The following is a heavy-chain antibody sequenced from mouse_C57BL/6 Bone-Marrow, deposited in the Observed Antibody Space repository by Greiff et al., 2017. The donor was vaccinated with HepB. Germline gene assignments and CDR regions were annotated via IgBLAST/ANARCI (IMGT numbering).Heavy chain of an antibody. V-gene: IGHV1-81*01. D-gene: IGHD2-4*01. Sequence: QVQLKESGAELARPGASVKLSCKASGYTFTSYGISWVKQRTGQGLEWIGEIYPRSGNTYYNEKFKGKATLTADKSSSTAYMELRSLTSEDSAVYFCARSVIYYDYVFDYWGQGTTLTVSS. J-gene: IGHJ2*01. CDR3: ARSVIYYDYVFDY. CDR2: IYPRSGNT. CDR1: GYTFTSYG.